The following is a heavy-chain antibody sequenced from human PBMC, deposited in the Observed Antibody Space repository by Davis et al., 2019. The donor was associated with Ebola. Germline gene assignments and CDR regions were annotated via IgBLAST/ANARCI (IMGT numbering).Heavy chain of an antibody. CDR3: ARELWFGELFYYYYGMDV. J-gene: IGHJ6*02. D-gene: IGHD3-10*01. Sequence: GGSLRLSCASSFFPFLRPYMSWVRQAPGKGLEWVSVIYSGGSTYYADSVKGRFTISRDNSKNTLYLQMNSLRAEDTAVYYCARELWFGELFYYYYGMDVWGQGTTVT. CDR2: IYSGGST. V-gene: IGHV3-66*01. CDR1: FFPFLRPY.